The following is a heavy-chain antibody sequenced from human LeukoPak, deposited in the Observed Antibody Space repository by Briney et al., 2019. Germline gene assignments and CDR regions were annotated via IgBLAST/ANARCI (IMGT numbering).Heavy chain of an antibody. V-gene: IGHV3-23*01. CDR2: ISGSGGT. CDR1: GFTFSSYA. CDR3: AKEPSSPYCSGGSCYFDY. J-gene: IGHJ4*02. Sequence: GGSLRLSCAASGFTFSSYAMSWVRQAPGKGLEWVSVISGSGGTYYADSVKGRFTISRDNSKNTLYLQMNSLRAEDTAVYYCAKEPSSPYCSGGSCYFDYWGQGALVTVSS. D-gene: IGHD2-15*01.